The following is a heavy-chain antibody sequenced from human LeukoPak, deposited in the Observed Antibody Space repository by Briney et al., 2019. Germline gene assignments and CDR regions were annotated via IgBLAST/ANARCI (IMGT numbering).Heavy chain of an antibody. J-gene: IGHJ4*02. D-gene: IGHD4-23*01. CDR2: ISTDGSNK. Sequence: GWSLRLSCAASGFTFSNYVMHWVRKDPGKGLQRVAIISTDGSNKYYSDSVKGRFTISRDDSKSTLYLQMNSPRPEDTAVYYCARDPTTVATTYFDYWGQGTLVTVSS. CDR1: GFTFSNYV. V-gene: IGHV3-30-3*01. CDR3: ARDPTTVATTYFDY.